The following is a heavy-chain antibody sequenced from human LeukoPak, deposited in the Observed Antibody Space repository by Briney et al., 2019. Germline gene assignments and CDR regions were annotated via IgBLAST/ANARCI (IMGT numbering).Heavy chain of an antibody. Sequence: SETLSLTCTVSGGSISSYYWSWIRQPPGKGLEWIGYIYYTGSTNYNPSLKSRVAISVDTSKSQFSLNLSSVTAADTAVYYCARMRQQPYYYYHYMDVWGKGTTVTVSS. CDR3: ARMRQQPYYYYHYMDV. CDR1: GGSISSYY. D-gene: IGHD6-13*01. CDR2: IYYTGST. V-gene: IGHV4-59*01. J-gene: IGHJ6*03.